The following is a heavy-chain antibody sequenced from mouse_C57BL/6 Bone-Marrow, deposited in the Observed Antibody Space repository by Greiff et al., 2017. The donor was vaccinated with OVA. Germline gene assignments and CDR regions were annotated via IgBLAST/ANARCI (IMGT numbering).Heavy chain of an antibody. CDR3: TLFTTVVGHWYFDV. D-gene: IGHD1-1*01. CDR2: IDPENGAT. J-gene: IGHJ1*03. CDR1: GFTIKDDY. V-gene: IGHV14-4*01. Sequence: VQLQQSGAELVRPGASVKLSCTASGFTIKDDYMHWVKQRPEQGLEWIGWIDPENGATEYASKFQGKATITADTSSNTAYLQLSSLTSEDTAVYYCTLFTTVVGHWYFDVWGTGTTVTVSS.